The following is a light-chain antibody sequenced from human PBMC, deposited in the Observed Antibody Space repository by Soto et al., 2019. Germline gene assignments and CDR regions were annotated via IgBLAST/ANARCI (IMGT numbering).Light chain of an antibody. V-gene: IGKV1-5*01. J-gene: IGKJ1*01. CDR1: QSISNW. CDR2: DVS. Sequence: DIQMTQSPPTLSASVGDRVTITCRASQSISNWLAWHQQRPGKAPNLLIYDVSSLEGGFPSRFSGSGSGTEFTLTISSLQPDDFATYYCQQYTNYPWTFGQGTKV. CDR3: QQYTNYPWT.